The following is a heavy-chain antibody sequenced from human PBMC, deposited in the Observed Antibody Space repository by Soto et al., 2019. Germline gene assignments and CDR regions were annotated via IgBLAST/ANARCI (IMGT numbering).Heavy chain of an antibody. CDR3: ARGVLCSSTRCYGGASYYFDY. J-gene: IGHJ4*02. CDR2: IYYSGST. Sequence: SETLSLTCTVSGGSISSYDWSWIRQPPEKGRERSGYIYYSGSTNYNPSLKSRVTISVDTSKNQFSLKLSSVTAADTAVYYCARGVLCSSTRCYGGASYYFDYWGQGILVTVSS. D-gene: IGHD2-2*01. V-gene: IGHV4-59*01. CDR1: GGSISSYD.